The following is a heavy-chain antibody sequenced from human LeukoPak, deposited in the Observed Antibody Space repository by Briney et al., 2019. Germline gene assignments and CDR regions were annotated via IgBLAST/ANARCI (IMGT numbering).Heavy chain of an antibody. D-gene: IGHD3-16*02. V-gene: IGHV1-69*05. Sequence: ASVKVSCKASGGTFSSYAISWVRQAPGQGLEWMGGILPIFGTANYAQKFQGRVTITTDESTSTAYMELSSLRSEDTAVYYCARGTNYDYVWGSYRGGPMDVWGKGTTVTVSS. CDR1: GGTFSSYA. CDR3: ARGTNYDYVWGSYRGGPMDV. CDR2: ILPIFGTA. J-gene: IGHJ6*03.